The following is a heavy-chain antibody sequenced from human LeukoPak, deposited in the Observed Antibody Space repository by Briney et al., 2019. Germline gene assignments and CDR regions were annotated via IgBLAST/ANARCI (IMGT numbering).Heavy chain of an antibody. CDR2: ISGSGDNS. CDR3: GKDHMVGHTTPFDF. D-gene: IGHD1-26*01. CDR1: GFTFSSYS. J-gene: IGHJ4*02. V-gene: IGHV3-23*01. Sequence: GGSLRLSCATSGFTFSSYSMGWVRQAPGKGLYRVSSISGSGDNSYYADSVKGRFTISRDKSKNTLYLQLTSLRAEDTAVYYCGKDHMVGHTTPFDFWGQGTLVTVSS.